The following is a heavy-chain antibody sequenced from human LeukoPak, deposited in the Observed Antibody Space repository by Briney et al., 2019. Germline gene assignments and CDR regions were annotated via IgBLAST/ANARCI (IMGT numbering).Heavy chain of an antibody. V-gene: IGHV3-7*03. CDR3: AKDRTRQAY. CDR2: IREDGSDK. J-gene: IGHJ4*02. Sequence: GGSLRLSCAASGFTFSNYWMSWVRQTPGKGLEWVANIREDGSDKYYVDSLKGRFTISRDNAKNSLYLQMNSLRAEDTAVYYCAKDRTRQAYWGQGTLVTVSS. D-gene: IGHD3-3*01. CDR1: GFTFSNYW.